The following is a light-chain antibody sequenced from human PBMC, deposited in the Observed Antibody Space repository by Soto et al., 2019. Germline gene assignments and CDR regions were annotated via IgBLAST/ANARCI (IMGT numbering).Light chain of an antibody. CDR1: QSISSW. CDR2: DAS. J-gene: IGKJ2*01. CDR3: QQYTPGT. V-gene: IGKV1-5*01. Sequence: DIQMTQSPSTLSASVGDRVTITCRASQSISSWLAWYQQKPGKAPKLLIYDASSLESGVPSRFSGSGSGTEFTLTISSLQPDDFATYYCQQYTPGTFGQGTKLEIK.